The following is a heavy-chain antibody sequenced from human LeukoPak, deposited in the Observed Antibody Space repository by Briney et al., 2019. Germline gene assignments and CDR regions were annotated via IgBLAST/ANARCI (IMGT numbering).Heavy chain of an antibody. Sequence: SETLSLTCAVYGGSFSGYYWSWIRQPSGKGLEWIGEINHSGSTNYNPSLKSRVTISVDTSKNQFSPKLSSVTAADTAVYYCARPVRYCSSTSCYREYGYWGQGTLVTVSS. CDR3: ARPVRYCSSTSCYREYGY. D-gene: IGHD2-2*01. CDR2: INHSGST. V-gene: IGHV4-34*01. J-gene: IGHJ4*02. CDR1: GGSFSGYY.